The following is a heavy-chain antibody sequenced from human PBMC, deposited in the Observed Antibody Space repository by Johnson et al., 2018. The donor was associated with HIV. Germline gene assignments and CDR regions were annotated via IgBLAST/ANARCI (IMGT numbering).Heavy chain of an antibody. V-gene: IGHV3-33*01. CDR1: GFTFSSYG. CDR2: IWYDGSNK. D-gene: IGHD3-16*01. J-gene: IGHJ3*02. Sequence: QEQLVESGGGVVQPGRSLRLSCAASGFTFSSYGMHWVRQVPGKGLDWVAVIWYDGSNKYYADSVKGRFTISRDNSKNTLYLQMNSLRAEETAVYYCALEGFGAFDSWVQGTMVTVSS. CDR3: ALEGFGAFDS.